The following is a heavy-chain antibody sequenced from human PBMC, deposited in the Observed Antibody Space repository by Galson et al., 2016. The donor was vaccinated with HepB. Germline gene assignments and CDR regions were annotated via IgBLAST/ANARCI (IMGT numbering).Heavy chain of an antibody. Sequence: SLRLSCAASGFTFSSYGIHWVRQAPGKGLEWVAVISHDGSSEYYAGSVKGRFTISRDNSKNTLYLQTNSLRTDDTAVYSCARDVHPRQQLVPGGYFDYWGQGTLVTVSS. J-gene: IGHJ4*02. V-gene: IGHV3-30*03. CDR3: ARDVHPRQQLVPGGYFDY. CDR2: ISHDGSSE. D-gene: IGHD6-13*01. CDR1: GFTFSSYG.